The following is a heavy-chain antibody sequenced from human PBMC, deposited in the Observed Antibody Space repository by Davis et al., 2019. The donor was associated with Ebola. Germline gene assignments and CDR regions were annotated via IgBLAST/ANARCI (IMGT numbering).Heavy chain of an antibody. V-gene: IGHV3-30*02. CDR1: GFAFRNYV. CDR3: AKDDGYSSGWYLDY. D-gene: IGHD6-19*01. CDR2: IRYDGSNK. Sequence: GGSLRLSCAASGFAFRNYVMSWVRRAPGKGLEWVAFIRYDGSNKYYADSVKGRFTISRDNSKNTLYLQMNSLRAEDTALYYCAKDDGYSSGWYLDYWGQGTLVTVSS. J-gene: IGHJ4*02.